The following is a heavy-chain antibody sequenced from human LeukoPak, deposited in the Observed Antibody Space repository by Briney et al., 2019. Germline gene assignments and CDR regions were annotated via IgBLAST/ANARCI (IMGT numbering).Heavy chain of an antibody. CDR2: ISSRGKTT. CDR1: GFTFSDYY. J-gene: IGHJ4*02. Sequence: PGGSLRLSCAASGFTFSDYYMSWIRRAPGKGLEWLSYISSRGKTTHFADSVKGRFSVSRDNTNNTPYVQMNSLRAEDAAVYFCARGRDGYKYWGQGTLVTVSS. CDR3: ARGRDGYKY. V-gene: IGHV3-11*01. D-gene: IGHD5-24*01.